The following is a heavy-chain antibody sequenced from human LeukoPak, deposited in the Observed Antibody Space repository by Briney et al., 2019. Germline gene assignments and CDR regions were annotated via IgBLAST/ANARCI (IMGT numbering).Heavy chain of an antibody. CDR2: IRSSSSYI. J-gene: IGHJ4*02. Sequence: GGSLRLSCAASGFSFSSYTMNWVRQAPGKGLEWVSSIRSSSSYIYYADSLKGRFTISGDNAKNSLYLQMNSLRAEDTAVYYCARDPQGYSSSWFDYWGQGTLVTVSS. D-gene: IGHD6-13*01. CDR3: ARDPQGYSSSWFDY. CDR1: GFSFSSYT. V-gene: IGHV3-21*01.